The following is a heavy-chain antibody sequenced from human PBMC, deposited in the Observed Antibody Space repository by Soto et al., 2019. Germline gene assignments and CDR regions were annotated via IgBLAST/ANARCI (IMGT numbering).Heavy chain of an antibody. J-gene: IGHJ6*02. CDR3: ARDVLGLNYDFWGGYAMDV. CDR2: IIPIFGTA. V-gene: IGHV1-69*06. Sequence: SVKVSCKASGGTFSSNAISWVRQAPGQGLEWMGGIIPIFGTANYAQKFQGRVTITADKSTSTAYMELSSLRSEDTAVYYCARDVLGLNYDFWGGYAMDVWGQGTTVTVSS. D-gene: IGHD3-3*01. CDR1: GGTFSSNA.